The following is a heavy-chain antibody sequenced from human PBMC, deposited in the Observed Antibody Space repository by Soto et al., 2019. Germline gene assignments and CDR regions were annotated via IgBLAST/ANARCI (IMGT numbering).Heavy chain of an antibody. CDR2: IIPIFGTA. CDR1: GDTFSSYA. J-gene: IGHJ6*02. D-gene: IGHD3-22*01. V-gene: IGHV1-69*01. CDR3: ARDGSGYLSSASPMDG. Sequence: QVQLVQSGAEVKKPGSSVKVSCKASGDTFSSYAISWVRQAPGQGLEWMGGIIPIFGTANYAQKFQGRVTITADESTSTAYMELSSLRSEDTAVYYCARDGSGYLSSASPMDGWGQGTTVTVSS.